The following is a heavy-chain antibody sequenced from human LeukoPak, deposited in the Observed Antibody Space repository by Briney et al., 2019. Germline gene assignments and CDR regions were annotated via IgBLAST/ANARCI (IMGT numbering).Heavy chain of an antibody. J-gene: IGHJ5*02. Sequence: SETLSLTCAVYGGSFSGYYWSWIRQPPGKGLEWIGEINHSGSTNYNPSLKSRVTISVDTSKNQFSLKLSSVTAADTAVYYCARGPYGSGSYYPPWGQGTLVTVSS. D-gene: IGHD3-10*01. CDR1: GGSFSGYY. CDR3: ARGPYGSGSYYPP. CDR2: INHSGST. V-gene: IGHV4-34*01.